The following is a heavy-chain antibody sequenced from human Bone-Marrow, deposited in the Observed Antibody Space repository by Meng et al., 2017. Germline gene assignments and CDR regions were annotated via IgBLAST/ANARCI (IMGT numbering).Heavy chain of an antibody. J-gene: IGHJ5*02. V-gene: IGHV4-39*01. CDR2: FYYSGST. D-gene: IGHD1-26*01. Sequence: QLQLQESGPGRVKPSETLSLTCTVSGGSISSSSYYWGWIRQPPGKGLEWIGSFYYSGSTFSNPSLKNRVTISVDTSKNQFSLKLSSVTAADTAVYYCSVGELLPTWFDPWGQGTLVTVSS. CDR1: GGSISSSSYY. CDR3: SVGELLPTWFDP.